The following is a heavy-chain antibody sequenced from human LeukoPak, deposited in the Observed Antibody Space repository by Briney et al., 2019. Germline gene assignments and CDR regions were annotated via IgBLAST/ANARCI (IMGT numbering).Heavy chain of an antibody. CDR1: GFTFTSSA. V-gene: IGHV1-58*02. D-gene: IGHD1-26*01. CDR2: IVVCSGNT. Sequence: GTSVKVSCKASGFTFTSSAMQWVRQARGQRLEWIGWIVVCSGNTNYAQKFQERVTITRDMSTSTAYMELSSLRSEDTAVYYCAAGEGDRWYYYGMDVWGQGTTVTVSS. CDR3: AAGEGDRWYYYGMDV. J-gene: IGHJ6*02.